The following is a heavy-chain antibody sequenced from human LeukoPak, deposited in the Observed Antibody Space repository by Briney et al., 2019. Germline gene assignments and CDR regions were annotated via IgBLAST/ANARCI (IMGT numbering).Heavy chain of an antibody. V-gene: IGHV4-59*01. CDR2: IYYSGNS. Sequence: SSETLSLTCTVSGGSISTYHWSWIRQPPGKGLEWIGYIYYSGNSNYNPSLKSRVTISVDTSKNQFSLKLSSVTAADTAVHYCARVGTYAFDIWGQGTMVTVSS. J-gene: IGHJ3*02. CDR1: GGSISTYH. CDR3: ARVGTYAFDI.